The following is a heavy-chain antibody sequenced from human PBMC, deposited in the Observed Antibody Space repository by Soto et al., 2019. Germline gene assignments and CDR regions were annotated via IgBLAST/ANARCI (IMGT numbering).Heavy chain of an antibody. CDR1: GFTFSGYY. V-gene: IGHV3-11*01. D-gene: IGHD2-2*02. CDR2: ISSRGSTI. J-gene: IGHJ4*02. Sequence: PGGSLRLSCAASGFTFSGYYMSWIRQAPGKGLEWVSYISSRGSTIYHADSVKGRFTISRDNAKNSLYLQMNSLRAEDTAVYYCARKMAIHRRWGQGTLVTVSS. CDR3: ARKMAIHRR.